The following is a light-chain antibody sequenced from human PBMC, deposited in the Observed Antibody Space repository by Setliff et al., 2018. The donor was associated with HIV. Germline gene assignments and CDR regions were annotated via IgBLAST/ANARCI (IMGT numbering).Light chain of an antibody. CDR2: ELS. J-gene: IGLJ1*01. Sequence: QSALTQPPSASGSPGQSVAISCTGTSSDIGSHNHVSWYQQYPSKAPKLMIYELSQRPSGVPDRFPGSKSGNTASLTVSGLQAEDEADYYCASYAGDGVHDIYVFGTGTKVTVL. CDR1: SSDIGSHNH. CDR3: ASYAGDGVHDIYV. V-gene: IGLV2-8*01.